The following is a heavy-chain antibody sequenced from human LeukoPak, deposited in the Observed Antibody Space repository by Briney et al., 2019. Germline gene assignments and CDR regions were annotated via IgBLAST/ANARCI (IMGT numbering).Heavy chain of an antibody. Sequence: GGSLRLSCAASGFTFSSYGMSWVRQAPGKGLEWVSAISGSGGSTYHADSVKGRFTISRDNSKNTLYLQMNSLRAEDTAVYYCAKKRFFDWFEAGGFDSWGQGTLVTVSS. CDR2: ISGSGGST. CDR1: GFTFSSYG. V-gene: IGHV3-23*01. J-gene: IGHJ5*01. D-gene: IGHD3-9*01. CDR3: AKKRFFDWFEAGGFDS.